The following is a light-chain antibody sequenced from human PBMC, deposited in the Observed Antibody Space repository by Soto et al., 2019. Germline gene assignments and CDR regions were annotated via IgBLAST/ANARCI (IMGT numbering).Light chain of an antibody. J-gene: IGLJ2*01. CDR1: ILAKKY. Sequence: SYELTQPSSVSVSPGQTARITCSGDILAKKYARWIQQKPGQAPVLVIYKESERPSGIPGRFSGSSSGTTVTLTIRGAQVEDEADYYCYSAADNNLVFGGGTKVTVL. CDR3: YSAADNNLV. CDR2: KES. V-gene: IGLV3-27*01.